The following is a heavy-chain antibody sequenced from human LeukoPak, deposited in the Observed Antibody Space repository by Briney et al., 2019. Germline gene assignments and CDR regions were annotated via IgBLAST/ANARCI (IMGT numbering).Heavy chain of an antibody. Sequence: SETLSLTCTVSGYSISSGYYWGWIRQPPGNGLEWIGSIYHSGSTYYNPSLKSRVTISVDTSKNQFSLKLSSVTAADTAVYYCARGDTVAARPGRFDYWGQGTLVTVSS. CDR3: ARGDTVAARPGRFDY. J-gene: IGHJ4*02. CDR2: IYHSGST. D-gene: IGHD6-6*01. V-gene: IGHV4-38-2*02. CDR1: GYSISSGYY.